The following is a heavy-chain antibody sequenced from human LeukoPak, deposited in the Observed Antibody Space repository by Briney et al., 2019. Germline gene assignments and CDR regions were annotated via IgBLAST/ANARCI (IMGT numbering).Heavy chain of an antibody. J-gene: IGHJ5*02. Sequence: PGGTLRLSCAASGFTFSNYAMTWVRQAPGKGQEWVSIISGSADITYYADSVKGRFTISRDNSKGTLSLQMNSLRAEDTAVYYCANVDYGRRFDPWSQGTLATVS. CDR1: GFTFSNYA. D-gene: IGHD4-17*01. V-gene: IGHV3-23*01. CDR2: ISGSADIT. CDR3: ANVDYGRRFDP.